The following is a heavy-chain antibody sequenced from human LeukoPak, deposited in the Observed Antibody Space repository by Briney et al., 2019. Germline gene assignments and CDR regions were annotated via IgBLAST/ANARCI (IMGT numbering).Heavy chain of an antibody. CDR1: GFTFDDYA. D-gene: IGHD1-26*01. Sequence: GGSLRLSCAASGFTFDDYAMHWVRQAPGKGLEWVSGISWNSGSIGYADSVKGRFTISRDNAKNSLYLQMNSLRAEDTALYYCAKDQGARSSYYFDYWGQGTLVTVSS. CDR3: AKDQGARSSYYFDY. CDR2: ISWNSGSI. V-gene: IGHV3-9*01. J-gene: IGHJ4*02.